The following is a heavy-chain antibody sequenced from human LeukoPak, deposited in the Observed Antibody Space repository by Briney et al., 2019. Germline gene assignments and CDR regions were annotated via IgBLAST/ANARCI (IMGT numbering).Heavy chain of an antibody. CDR2: IYYSGST. V-gene: IGHV4-59*01. CDR3: ARGPGGYSGYDNYYYYYMDV. J-gene: IGHJ6*03. CDR1: GGSISSYY. Sequence: SETLSLTCTVSGGSISSYYWSWIRQPPGKGLEWIGYIYYSGSTNYNPSLKSRVTISVDTSKNQFSLKLSSVTAADTAVYYCARGPGGYSGYDNYYYYYMDVWGKGTTVTVSS. D-gene: IGHD5-12*01.